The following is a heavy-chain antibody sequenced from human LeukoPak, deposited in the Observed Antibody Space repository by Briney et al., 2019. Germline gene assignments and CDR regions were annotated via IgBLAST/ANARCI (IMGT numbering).Heavy chain of an antibody. CDR3: AREGVNNWFDP. J-gene: IGHJ5*02. Sequence: ASVKVSCKASGGTFSSYAISWVRQAPGQGLEWMGGIIPIFGTANYAQKFQGRVTMTTDTSTSTAYMELRSLRSDDTAVYYCAREGVNNWFDPWGQGTLVTVSS. CDR2: IIPIFGTA. CDR1: GGTFSSYA. D-gene: IGHD3-16*01. V-gene: IGHV1-69*05.